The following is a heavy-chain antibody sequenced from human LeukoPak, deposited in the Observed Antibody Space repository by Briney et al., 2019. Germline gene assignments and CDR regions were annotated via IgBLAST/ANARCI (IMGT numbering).Heavy chain of an antibody. CDR3: AKGGKWDVTPFDY. J-gene: IGHJ4*02. D-gene: IGHD1-26*01. CDR2: ISGVGGST. Sequence: GGSLRLSCAASGFTFSSYWMSWVRQAPGKGLEWVSTISGVGGSTYYADSVKGRFTISRDNSKNTLYLQVNSLRAEDTAVYYCAKGGKWDVTPFDYWGQGTLVTVSS. V-gene: IGHV3-23*01. CDR1: GFTFSSYW.